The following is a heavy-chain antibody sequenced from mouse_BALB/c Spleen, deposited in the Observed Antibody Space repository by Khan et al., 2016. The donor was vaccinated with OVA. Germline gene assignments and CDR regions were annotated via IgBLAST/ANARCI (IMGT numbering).Heavy chain of an antibody. CDR2: ISSGSSTI. J-gene: IGHJ2*01. V-gene: IGHV5-17*02. CDR3: ARDSNFDD. CDR1: GFTFSRFG. Sequence: EVKLMESGGGLVQPGGSRKLSCAASGFTFSRFGMHWVRQAPEKGLEWVAYISSGSSTIYYADTVKGRFTISRDNPKNTLFRQMTRLMSEDTAMYYCARDSNFDDWGQGTTLTVSS.